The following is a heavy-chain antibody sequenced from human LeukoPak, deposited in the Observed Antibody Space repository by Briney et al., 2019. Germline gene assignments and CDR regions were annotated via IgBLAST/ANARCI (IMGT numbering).Heavy chain of an antibody. V-gene: IGHV1-18*01. CDR1: GYTFTSYA. CDR3: ARGGGYCGGDCYSRRSGDWFDP. CDR2: ISAYNGNT. D-gene: IGHD2-21*02. Sequence: ASVKVSCKASGYTFTSYAMNWVRQAPGQGLEWMGWISAYNGNTNYAQKLQGRVTVTTDTSTSTAYMELRSLRSDDTAVYYCARGGGYCGGDCYSRRSGDWFDPWGQGTLVTVSS. J-gene: IGHJ5*02.